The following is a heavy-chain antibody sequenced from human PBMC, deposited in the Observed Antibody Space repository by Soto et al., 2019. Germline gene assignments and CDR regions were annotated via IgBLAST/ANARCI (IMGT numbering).Heavy chain of an antibody. D-gene: IGHD3-22*01. CDR1: GFTFSSYA. Sequence: EVQLLESGGGLVQPGGSLRLSCAASGFTFSSYAMSWVRQAPGKGLEWVSGINNSGGSTYYADSVKGRFTISRDNSKNTLYLQMNSLRAEDTAVYYCAKGSMIVVVGDAFDIWGQGTMVTVSS. V-gene: IGHV3-23*01. CDR3: AKGSMIVVVGDAFDI. J-gene: IGHJ3*02. CDR2: INNSGGST.